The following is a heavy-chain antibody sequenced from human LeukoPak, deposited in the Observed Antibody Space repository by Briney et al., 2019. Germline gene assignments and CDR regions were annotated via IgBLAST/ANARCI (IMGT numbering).Heavy chain of an antibody. J-gene: IGHJ6*02. Sequence: GGSLRLSCAASGFTVSSNYMSWVRQAPGKRLEWVSVIYSGGSTYYADSVKGRFTISRDNSKNTLYLQMNSLRAEDTAVYYCARGIAARNGMDVWGQGTTVTVSS. CDR1: GFTVSSNY. D-gene: IGHD6-6*01. CDR2: IYSGGST. V-gene: IGHV3-53*01. CDR3: ARGIAARNGMDV.